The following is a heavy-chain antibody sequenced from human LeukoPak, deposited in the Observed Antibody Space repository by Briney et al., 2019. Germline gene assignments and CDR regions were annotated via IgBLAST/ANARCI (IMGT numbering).Heavy chain of an antibody. V-gene: IGHV1-2*06. D-gene: IGHD6-19*01. CDR3: ERNGGSSGNPRD. CDR2: INPNSGGT. J-gene: IGHJ4*02. CDR1: GYTFTGYY. Sequence: ASEKVSCKASGYTFTGYYMHWVRQAPGQGLEWMGRINPNSGGTNYAQKFQGRGTMTSDTSISTDYMELRRLSSDDKAGYYCERNGGSSGNPRDWGQGTLVTVSS.